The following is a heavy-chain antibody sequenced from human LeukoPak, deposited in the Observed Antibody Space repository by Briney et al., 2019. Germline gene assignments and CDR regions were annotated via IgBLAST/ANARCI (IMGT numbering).Heavy chain of an antibody. CDR1: GGSISSYY. CDR3: ARVGGVSYYFDY. J-gene: IGHJ4*02. V-gene: IGHV4-59*01. Sequence: SETLSLTCTVSGGSISSYYWSWIRQPPGKGLEWIGYIYYSGSTNYNPSLKSRVTISVDTSKNQFSLKLSSVTAADTAVYYCARVGGVSYYFDYWGQGTLVTVSS. CDR2: IYYSGST. D-gene: IGHD2-8*01.